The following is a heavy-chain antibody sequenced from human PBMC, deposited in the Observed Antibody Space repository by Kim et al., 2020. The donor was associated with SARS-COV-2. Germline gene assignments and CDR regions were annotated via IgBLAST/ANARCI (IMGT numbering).Heavy chain of an antibody. D-gene: IGHD6-13*01. V-gene: IGHV3-23*01. CDR3: AKDSQLASYYYYAMDV. Sequence: GGSLRLSCAASGFTFSGYAMSWVRQAPGRGLEWVSSLSTTGDGTFYADSVKGRFTISRDKSKNTLYLQMNFLRAEDTAEYYWAKDSQLASYYYYAMDVWSQGTTVTVSS. J-gene: IGHJ6*02. CDR1: GFTFSGYA. CDR2: LSTTGDGT.